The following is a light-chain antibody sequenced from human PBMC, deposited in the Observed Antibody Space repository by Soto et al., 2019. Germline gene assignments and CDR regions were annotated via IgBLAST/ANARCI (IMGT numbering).Light chain of an antibody. J-gene: IGKJ1*01. CDR1: QSVSSSY. CDR3: QQYGSSRK. CDR2: GAS. V-gene: IGKV3-20*01. Sequence: EIVLTQSPGTLSLSPGERATLSCRASQSVSSSYLAWYQQKPVQAPRLLIYGASIRATGIPARFSGSGSGTDFTLTISSLEPADFAVYYCQQYGSSRKFGQGTKVEIK.